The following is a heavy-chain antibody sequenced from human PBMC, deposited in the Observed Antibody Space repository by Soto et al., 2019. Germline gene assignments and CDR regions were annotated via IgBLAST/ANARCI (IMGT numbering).Heavy chain of an antibody. V-gene: IGHV1-3*01. CDR3: ATDYYDSSGYYYGLDY. CDR2: INAGNGNT. CDR1: EYTFTTYP. D-gene: IGHD3-22*01. Sequence: ASVKVSCKPSEYTFTTYPMHWVRKAPGQRLEWMGWINAGNGNTQYSQKFQGRVTITRDTSASTAYMELSSLRSEDTAVYYRATDYYDSSGYYYGLDYWGQGTLVTVSS. J-gene: IGHJ4*02.